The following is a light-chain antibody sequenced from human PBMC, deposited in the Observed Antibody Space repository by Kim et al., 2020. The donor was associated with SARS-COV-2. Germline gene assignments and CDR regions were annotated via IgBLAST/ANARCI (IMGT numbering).Light chain of an antibody. CDR1: SSDVGGYNY. CDR3: CSYAGSYTFYV. J-gene: IGLJ1*01. Sequence: YVTISCTGTSSDVGGYNYVSWYQQHPGKAPKLMIYDVSKRPSGVPDRFSGSKSGNTASLTISGLQAEDEADYYCCSYAGSYTFYVFGTGTKVTVL. CDR2: DVS. V-gene: IGLV2-11*01.